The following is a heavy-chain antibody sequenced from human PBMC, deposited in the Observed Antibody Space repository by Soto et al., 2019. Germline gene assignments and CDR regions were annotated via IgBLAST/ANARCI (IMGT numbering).Heavy chain of an antibody. Sequence: ASVKVSCKASGYTFFKYFIHWVRQAPGQGLEWIGIINPSRGSATYGPIFQGRVSLTTDMPTSTVYMELSSLRSEDTAIYYCARPSIGNNIGLWGQGTSVTVSS. CDR1: GYTFFKYF. CDR3: ARPSIGNNIGL. V-gene: IGHV1-46*01. CDR2: INPSRGSA. D-gene: IGHD2-15*01. J-gene: IGHJ6*02.